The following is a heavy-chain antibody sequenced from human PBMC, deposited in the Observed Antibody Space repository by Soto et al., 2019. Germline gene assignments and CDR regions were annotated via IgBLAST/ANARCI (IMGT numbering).Heavy chain of an antibody. CDR3: ARGYSYGYLDY. J-gene: IGHJ4*02. CDR2: IYHSGST. CDR1: GGSISSGGYS. Sequence: SETLSLTCAVSGGSISSGGYSWSWIRQPPGKDLEWIGYIYHSGSTYYNPSLKSRVTISVDRSKNQFSLKLSSVTAADTAVYYCARGYSYGYLDYWGQGTLVTVSS. D-gene: IGHD5-18*01. V-gene: IGHV4-30-2*01.